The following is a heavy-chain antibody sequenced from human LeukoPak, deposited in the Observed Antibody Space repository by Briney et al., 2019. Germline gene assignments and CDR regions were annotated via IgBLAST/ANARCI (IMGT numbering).Heavy chain of an antibody. CDR3: ARARQPEAGELWAPYFDY. Sequence: SETLSLTCTVSGGSISSYYWSWIRQPPGKGLEWIGYIYYSGSTNYNPSLKSRVTISVDTSKNQFSLKLSSVTAADTAVYYCARARQPEAGELWAPYFDYWGQGTLVTVSS. V-gene: IGHV4-59*01. CDR1: GGSISSYY. CDR2: IYYSGST. J-gene: IGHJ4*02. D-gene: IGHD3-16*01.